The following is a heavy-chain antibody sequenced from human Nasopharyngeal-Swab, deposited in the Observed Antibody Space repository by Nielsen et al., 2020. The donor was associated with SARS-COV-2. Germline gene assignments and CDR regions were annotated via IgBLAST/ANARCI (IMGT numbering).Heavy chain of an antibody. CDR1: GGSISSYY. CDR3: ARETPAAGTAFDI. Sequence: SETLSLTCTVSGGSISSYYWSWIRQRPGKGLEWIGYIYYSGSTNYNPSLKSRVTISVDTSKNQFSLKLSSVTAADTAVYYCARETPAAGTAFDIWGQGTMVTVSS. CDR2: IYYSGST. V-gene: IGHV4-59*13. D-gene: IGHD6-13*01. J-gene: IGHJ3*02.